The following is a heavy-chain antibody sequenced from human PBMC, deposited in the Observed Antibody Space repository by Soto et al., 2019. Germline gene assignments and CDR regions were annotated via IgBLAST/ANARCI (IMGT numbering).Heavy chain of an antibody. CDR3: ARDQGIAAAGTLNGYYYGMDV. V-gene: IGHV3-48*02. Sequence: PGGSLRLSCAASGFTFSSYSMNWVRQAPGKGLEWVSYISSSSSTIYYADSVKGRFTISRDNAKNSLYLQMNSLRDEDTAVYYCARDQGIAAAGTLNGYYYGMDVWGQGTTVTVSS. CDR2: ISSSSSTI. J-gene: IGHJ6*02. D-gene: IGHD6-13*01. CDR1: GFTFSSYS.